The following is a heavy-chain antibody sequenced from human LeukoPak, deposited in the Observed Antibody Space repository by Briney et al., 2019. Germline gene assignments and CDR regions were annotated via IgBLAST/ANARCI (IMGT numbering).Heavy chain of an antibody. CDR3: ARDQKGYCSSTSCYKYNWFDP. D-gene: IGHD2-2*02. CDR2: IYTSGST. J-gene: IGHJ5*02. V-gene: IGHV4-4*07. CDR1: GGSISSYY. Sequence: SETLSLTCTVSGGSISSYYWSWIRQPAGKGLECIGRIYTSGSTNYNPSLKSRVTMSVDTSKNQFSLKLSSVTAADTAVYYCARDQKGYCSSTSCYKYNWFDPWGQGTLVTVSS.